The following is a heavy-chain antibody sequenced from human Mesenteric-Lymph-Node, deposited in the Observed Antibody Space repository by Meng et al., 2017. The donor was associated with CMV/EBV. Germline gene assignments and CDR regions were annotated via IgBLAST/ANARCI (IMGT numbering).Heavy chain of an antibody. Sequence: ASVKVSCKASGDTFTGYYVHWVRQAPGQGLEWMGWINPNSGGTNYAQKFQGRVTMTRDTSISTAYMELSRLRSDDTAVYYCARVGYCSSTSCYTDYYYYGMDVWGQGTTVTVSS. CDR2: INPNSGGT. CDR1: GDTFTGYY. D-gene: IGHD2-2*02. CDR3: ARVGYCSSTSCYTDYYYYGMDV. J-gene: IGHJ6*02. V-gene: IGHV1-2*02.